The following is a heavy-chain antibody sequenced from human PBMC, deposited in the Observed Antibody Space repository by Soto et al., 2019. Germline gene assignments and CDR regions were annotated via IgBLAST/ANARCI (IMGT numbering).Heavy chain of an antibody. Sequence: GASVKVSCKVSGYTLTELSMHWVRQAPGKGLEWMGGFDPEDGETIYAQKFQGRVTMTTDTSTSTAYMELRSLRSDDTAVYYCARDVCSGGSCYSKYWGRGTLVTVSS. J-gene: IGHJ4*02. D-gene: IGHD2-15*01. CDR2: FDPEDGET. CDR1: GYTLTELS. V-gene: IGHV1-24*01. CDR3: ARDVCSGGSCYSKY.